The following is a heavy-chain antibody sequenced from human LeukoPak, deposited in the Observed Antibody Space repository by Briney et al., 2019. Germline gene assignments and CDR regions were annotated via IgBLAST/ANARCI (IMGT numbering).Heavy chain of an antibody. D-gene: IGHD5-18*01. Sequence: SVKVSCKASGGTFSSYAISWVRQARGQGLEWMGGIIPIFGTANYAQKFQGRVTITTDESTSTAYMELSSLRSEDTAVYYCASIRGYSYGSFDYWGQGTLVTVSS. CDR3: ASIRGYSYGSFDY. J-gene: IGHJ4*02. CDR2: IIPIFGTA. V-gene: IGHV1-69*05. CDR1: GGTFSSYA.